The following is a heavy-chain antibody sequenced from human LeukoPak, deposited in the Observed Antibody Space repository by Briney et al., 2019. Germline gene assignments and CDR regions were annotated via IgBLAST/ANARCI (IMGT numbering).Heavy chain of an antibody. CDR2: IYYSGST. Sequence: EPSETLSLTCTVSGGSISSYYRNWIRHPPGKGLEWIGCIYYSGSTNYNPSLKSRVTISVDTSKNQFSLKLNSVTAADTAVYYCARGGAHYYYGMDVWGQGTTVTVSS. V-gene: IGHV4-59*01. J-gene: IGHJ6*02. CDR3: ARGGAHYYYGMDV. CDR1: GGSISSYY.